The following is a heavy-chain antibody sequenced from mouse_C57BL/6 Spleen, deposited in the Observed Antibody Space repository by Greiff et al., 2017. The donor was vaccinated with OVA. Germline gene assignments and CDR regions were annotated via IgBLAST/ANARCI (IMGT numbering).Heavy chain of an antibody. V-gene: IGHV1-52*01. D-gene: IGHD2-3*01. CDR2: IDPSDSET. Sequence: QVQLQQPGAELVRPGSSVKLSCKASGYTFTSYWMHWVKQRPIQGLEWIGNIDPSDSETHYNQKFKDKATLTVDKSSSTAYMQLSSLTSEDSAVYYCASGDGYYVRVDYWGQGTTLTVSS. CDR1: GYTFTSYW. J-gene: IGHJ2*01. CDR3: ASGDGYYVRVDY.